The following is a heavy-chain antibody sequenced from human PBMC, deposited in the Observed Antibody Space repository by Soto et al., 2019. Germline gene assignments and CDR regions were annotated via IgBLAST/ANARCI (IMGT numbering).Heavy chain of an antibody. CDR3: ATSRASCFCFDH. J-gene: IGHJ4*01. V-gene: IGHV3-15*01. Sequence: GGSLRLSCATSGFSFNDAWMVWVRQTPEKGLEWVGRIKSNSAGETVVYAAFVKGRFTISRDDSQSTLYLQMDSLETEDTAVYYCATSRASCFCFDHWGQEPWSPSPQ. CDR1: GFSFNDAW. D-gene: IGHD2-2*01. CDR2: IKSNSAGETV.